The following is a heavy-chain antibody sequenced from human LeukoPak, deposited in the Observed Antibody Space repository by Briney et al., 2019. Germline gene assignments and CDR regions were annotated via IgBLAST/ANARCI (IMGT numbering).Heavy chain of an antibody. CDR3: AGGRGSYGLWDS. CDR1: GFTFRNYG. CDR2: IWYDGSRD. V-gene: IGHV3-33*01. J-gene: IGHJ4*02. Sequence: PGTSLRLSCAASGFTFRNYGMNWVRQAPGKGLEWVALIWYDGSRDYYVDFVKGRFTVSRDNSKNTLYLQMKNLRAEDTAVYYCAGGRGSYGLWDSWGQGTLVTVSS. D-gene: IGHD1-26*01.